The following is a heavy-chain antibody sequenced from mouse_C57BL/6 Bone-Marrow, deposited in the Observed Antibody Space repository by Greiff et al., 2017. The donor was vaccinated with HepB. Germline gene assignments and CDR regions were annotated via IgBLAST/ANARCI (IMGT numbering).Heavy chain of an antibody. V-gene: IGHV1-74*01. D-gene: IGHD1-1*01. CDR2: IHPSDSDT. CDR3: APGSSYNYAMDY. CDR1: GYTFTSYW. Sequence: QVQLQQSGAELVKPGASVKVSCKASGYTFTSYWMHWVKQRPGQGLEWIGRIHPSDSDTNYNQKFKGKATLTVDKSSSTAYMQLSSLTSEDSAVYYCAPGSSYNYAMDYWGQGTSVTVSS. J-gene: IGHJ4*01.